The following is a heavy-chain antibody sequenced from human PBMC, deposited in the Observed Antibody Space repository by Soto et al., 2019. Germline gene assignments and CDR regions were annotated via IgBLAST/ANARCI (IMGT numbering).Heavy chain of an antibody. CDR1: GFTFSSYA. V-gene: IGHV3-30-3*01. Sequence: SLRLSCAASGFTFSSYAMHWVRQAPGKGLEWVAVISYDGSNKYYADSVKGRFTISRDNSKNTLYLQMNSLRAEDTAVYYCARDGGWLRLEGPFDEWGQRTLVTVSS. CDR3: ARDGGWLRLEGPFDE. CDR2: ISYDGSNK. D-gene: IGHD5-12*01. J-gene: IGHJ4*02.